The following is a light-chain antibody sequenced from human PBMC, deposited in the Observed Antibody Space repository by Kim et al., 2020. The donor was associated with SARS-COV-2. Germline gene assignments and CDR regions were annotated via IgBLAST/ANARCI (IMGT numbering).Light chain of an antibody. CDR3: QQYASSPIT. V-gene: IGKV3-20*01. CDR1: QSVTNKY. Sequence: SPGERGTRSCRASQSVTNKYLAWYQQRLGQAPRLLIYGASSRATGIPDRFSGSGSGTDFTLTISRVEPEDFAVYYCQQYASSPITFGQGTRLEIK. J-gene: IGKJ5*01. CDR2: GAS.